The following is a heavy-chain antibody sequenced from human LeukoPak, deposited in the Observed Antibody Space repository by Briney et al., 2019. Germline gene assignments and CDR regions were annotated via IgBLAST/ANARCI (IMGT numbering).Heavy chain of an antibody. CDR1: GGSFSGYY. V-gene: IGHV4-34*01. J-gene: IGHJ4*02. CDR2: IDYSGGT. Sequence: SETLSLTCEVYGGSFSGYYWSWIRQPPGKGLEWIGEIDYSGGTNYNPSLKSRVTISIDTSKNQFSLNLRSVTATDSAIYYCARHAGWLRWRRLDYWGQGTLVTVSS. D-gene: IGHD5-12*01. CDR3: ARHAGWLRWRRLDY.